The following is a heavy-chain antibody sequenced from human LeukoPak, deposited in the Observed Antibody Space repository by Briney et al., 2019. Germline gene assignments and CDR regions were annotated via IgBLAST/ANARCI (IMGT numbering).Heavy chain of an antibody. Sequence: PSETLSLTCTASGGSISSYYWSWIRQPAGKGLEWIGRIYTSGSTNYNPSLKGRVTMSVDTSKNQFSLKLSSVTAADTAVYYCAREAYGDYADQTFDYWGQGTLVTVSS. D-gene: IGHD4-17*01. J-gene: IGHJ4*02. CDR1: GGSISSYY. CDR3: AREAYGDYADQTFDY. V-gene: IGHV4-4*07. CDR2: IYTSGST.